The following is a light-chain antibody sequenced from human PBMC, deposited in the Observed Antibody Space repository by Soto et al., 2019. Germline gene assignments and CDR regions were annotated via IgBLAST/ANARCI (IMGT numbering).Light chain of an antibody. V-gene: IGKV3-11*01. CDR2: DAY. CDR3: QQRGDWPLT. CDR1: QSFRGL. Sequence: EVVLTQSPVTLSLSPGERVTLSCRASQSFRGLLAWYQQKPGQAPRLLIYDAYNRATGIPPRFSGSGSGTDFTLTISSLEPEDFAVYYCQQRGDWPLTFGGGTKVEIK. J-gene: IGKJ4*01.